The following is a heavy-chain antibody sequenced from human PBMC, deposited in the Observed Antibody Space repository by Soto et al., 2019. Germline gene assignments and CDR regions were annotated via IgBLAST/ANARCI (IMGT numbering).Heavy chain of an antibody. CDR1: GYTFTGYY. Sequence: QVQLVQSGSEVKEPGASVKVSCKASGYTFTGYYVLWVRQAPGQGPECMGWINPYTGGTNYAQKSQGRVTMTRDTAISTAYMELSKLISDDRAVYYCATQFDHCGGDCYRGPYFGMDVWGQGTTVTVSS. CDR2: INPYTGGT. D-gene: IGHD2-21*02. J-gene: IGHJ6*02. V-gene: IGHV1-2*02. CDR3: ATQFDHCGGDCYRGPYFGMDV.